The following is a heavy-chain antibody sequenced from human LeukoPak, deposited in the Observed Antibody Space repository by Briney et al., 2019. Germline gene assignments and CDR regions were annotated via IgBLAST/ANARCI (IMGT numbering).Heavy chain of an antibody. J-gene: IGHJ4*02. CDR3: AREEYGGYFDY. CDR2: IYSGGST. Sequence: PGGSLRLSCAASGFTVSSNYMSWVRQAPGKGLEWISIIYSGGSTYYADSVKGRFTISRDNSKNTLYLQMNSLRAEDTAVYYCAREEYGGYFDYWGQGTLVTVSS. D-gene: IGHD2-21*01. V-gene: IGHV3-66*01. CDR1: GFTVSSNY.